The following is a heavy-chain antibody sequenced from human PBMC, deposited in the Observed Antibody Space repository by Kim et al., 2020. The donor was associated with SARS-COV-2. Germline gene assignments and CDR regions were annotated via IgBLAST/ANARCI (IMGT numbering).Heavy chain of an antibody. CDR1: GYTFTSYY. D-gene: IGHD3-22*01. V-gene: IGHV1-46*01. J-gene: IGHJ4*02. CDR2: INPSGGST. Sequence: ASVKVSCKASGYTFTSYYMHWVRQAPGQGLEWMGIINPSGGSTSYAQKFQGRVTMTRDTSTSTVYMELRSLRSEDTAVYYCARERGSRSSYYDSSGPFDYWGQGTLVTGSP. CDR3: ARERGSRSSYYDSSGPFDY.